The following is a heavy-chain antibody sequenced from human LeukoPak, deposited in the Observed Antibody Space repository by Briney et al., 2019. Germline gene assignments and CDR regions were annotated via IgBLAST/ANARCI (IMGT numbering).Heavy chain of an antibody. D-gene: IGHD2-15*01. V-gene: IGHV3-23*01. CDR1: GFHFSSYA. J-gene: IGHJ3*01. CDR3: VRSNVVVVAAAGDV. CDR2: VSGSGGSTYST. Sequence: GGSLRLSCAASGFHFSSYAMNWVRQAPGKGLEWVPSVSGSGGSTYSTYYADSLKGRITVSRDDSKNTLYLQMISLRDEDTAVYYCVRSNVVVVAAAGDVWGQGTLVTVSS.